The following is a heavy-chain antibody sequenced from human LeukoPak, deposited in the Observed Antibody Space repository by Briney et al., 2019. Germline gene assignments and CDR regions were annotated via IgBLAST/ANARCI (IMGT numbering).Heavy chain of an antibody. D-gene: IGHD6-19*01. Sequence: GGSLRLSCAASGFTFDDYAMHWVRQAPGKGLEWVSGISWNSGSIGYADSVKGRFTISRDNAKNSLYLQMNSLRAEDTALYYCAKASSGWYRPDAFDIWGQGTMVTVSS. CDR2: ISWNSGSI. J-gene: IGHJ3*02. CDR3: AKASSGWYRPDAFDI. CDR1: GFTFDDYA. V-gene: IGHV3-9*01.